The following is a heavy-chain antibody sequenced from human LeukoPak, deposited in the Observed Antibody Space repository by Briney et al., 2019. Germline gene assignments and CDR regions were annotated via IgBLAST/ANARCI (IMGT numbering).Heavy chain of an antibody. V-gene: IGHV1-46*01. D-gene: IGHD2-15*01. Sequence: ASVKVSCKASGYTFTSHYMHWVRQAPGQGLEWMGIIFPSGGSTSYAQKFQGRVTMTSDTSTTTVYMELSSLTSEDTAVYYCARAGMWYGSSEYWGQGTLVTVSS. J-gene: IGHJ4*02. CDR3: ARAGMWYGSSEY. CDR1: GYTFTSHY. CDR2: IFPSGGST.